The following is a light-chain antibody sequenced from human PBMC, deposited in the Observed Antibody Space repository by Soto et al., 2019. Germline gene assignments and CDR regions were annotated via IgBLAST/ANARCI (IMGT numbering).Light chain of an antibody. V-gene: IGKV3-20*01. CDR1: QSVSSTH. CDR3: EQYDSSPYT. Sequence: ETVLTQSPGTLSLSPGERATVSCRASQSVSSTHLAWYQHKPGQAPRLLIYGASSRETGIPDTFSGSGSGTEFTLTISRLEPEDFAVYYCEQYDSSPYTFGQGTKLETK. J-gene: IGKJ2*01. CDR2: GAS.